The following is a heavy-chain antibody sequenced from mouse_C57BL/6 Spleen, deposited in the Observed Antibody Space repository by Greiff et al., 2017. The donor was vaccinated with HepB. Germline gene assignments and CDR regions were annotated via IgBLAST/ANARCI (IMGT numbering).Heavy chain of an antibody. CDR1: GYAFSSSW. V-gene: IGHV1-82*01. CDR3: AREVRYYYGSSYYAMDY. Sequence: QVQLQQSGPELVKPGASVKISCKASGYAFSSSWMNWVKQRPGKGLEWIGRIYPGDGDTNYNGKFKGKATLTADKSSSTAYMQLSSLTSEDSAVYFCAREVRYYYGSSYYAMDYWGQGTSVTVSS. D-gene: IGHD1-1*01. CDR2: IYPGDGDT. J-gene: IGHJ4*01.